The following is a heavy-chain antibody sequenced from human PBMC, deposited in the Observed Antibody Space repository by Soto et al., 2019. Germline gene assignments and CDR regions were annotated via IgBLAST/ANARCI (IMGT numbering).Heavy chain of an antibody. V-gene: IGHV1-8*01. J-gene: IGHJ6*03. CDR3: ARANVVAAIDAGILANYYPCLDA. CDR1: GYTFTSSE. Sequence: QVQLVQSGAEVKKPGASMKISCKASGYTFTSSEINWVRQAPGHGLEWMGSMNPNSGVPASAQKFQGRVTMTRDTAINTAYLELRGLTSDDTAVYFCARANVVAAIDAGILANYYPCLDAWGKGTILTVSS. D-gene: IGHD5-12*01. CDR2: MNPNSGVP.